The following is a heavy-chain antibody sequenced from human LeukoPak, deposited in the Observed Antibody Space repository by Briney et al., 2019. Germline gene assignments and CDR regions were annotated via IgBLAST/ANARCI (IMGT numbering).Heavy chain of an antibody. J-gene: IGHJ4*02. CDR2: MSYGGST. Sequence: SETLSLTCSVSGGSVSSDSSYWGLIRQPPGKGLEWIGSMSYGGSTYYNPSLKSRVTISVDTSKNQFSLNLSSVTAADTAVYYCARGITMVRGVIDRWGQGTLVTVSS. V-gene: IGHV4-39*07. CDR1: GGSVSSDSSY. CDR3: ARGITMVRGVIDR. D-gene: IGHD3-10*01.